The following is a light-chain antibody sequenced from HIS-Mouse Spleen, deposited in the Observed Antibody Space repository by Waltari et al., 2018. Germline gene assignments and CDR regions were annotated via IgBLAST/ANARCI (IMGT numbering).Light chain of an antibody. CDR3: CSYAGSSTWV. J-gene: IGLJ3*02. CDR1: SSSVWSFNL. Sequence: QSALTQPASVSGSPGQSITISCPGTSSSVWSFNLVPWYQQHPGKAPKLMIYEGSKRPSGVSNRFSGSKSGNTASLTISGLQAEDEADYYCCSYAGSSTWVFGGGTKLTVL. CDR2: EGS. V-gene: IGLV2-23*01.